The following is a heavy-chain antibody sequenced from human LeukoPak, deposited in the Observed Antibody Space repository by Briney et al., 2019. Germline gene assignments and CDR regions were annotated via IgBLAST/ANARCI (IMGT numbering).Heavy chain of an antibody. Sequence: GAAVKVSCKASGGTFSTYAIAWVRQAPGQGLEWMGGIITLFGTVNYAQNFQDRVTITADKSTSTSYMELSSLRSDDTAVYYCARVPDYGDYYYMDVWGKGTTVTVSS. D-gene: IGHD4-17*01. CDR2: IITLFGTV. CDR1: GGTFSTYA. CDR3: ARVPDYGDYYYMDV. V-gene: IGHV1-69*06. J-gene: IGHJ6*03.